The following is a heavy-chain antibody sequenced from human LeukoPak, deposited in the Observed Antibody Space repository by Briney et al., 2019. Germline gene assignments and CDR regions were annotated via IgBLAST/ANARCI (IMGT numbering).Heavy chain of an antibody. CDR1: GGSIISYY. V-gene: IGHV4-4*07. Sequence: PSETLSLTCTVSGGSIISYYWSWIRQPAGKGLEWIGRIHTSGSTNYIPSLKSRVTMSVDTSKNQFSLKLSSVTAADTAVYYCARVGEYYDFWSGYYYYYMDLWGKGTTVTVSS. CDR2: IHTSGST. CDR3: ARVGEYYDFWSGYYYYYMDL. D-gene: IGHD3-3*01. J-gene: IGHJ6*03.